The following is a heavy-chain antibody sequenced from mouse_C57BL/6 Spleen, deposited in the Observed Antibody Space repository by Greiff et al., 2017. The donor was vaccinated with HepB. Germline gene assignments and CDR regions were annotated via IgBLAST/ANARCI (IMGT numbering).Heavy chain of an antibody. CDR3: ARGMYYYGSSYGYFDV. V-gene: IGHV14-2*01. CDR2: IDPEDGET. Sequence: EVQLQQSGAELVKPGASVKLSCTASGFNIKDYYMHWVKQRTEQGLEWIGRIDPEDGETKNAPKFQGKATITADTSSNTAYLQLSSLTSEDTAVYYCARGMYYYGSSYGYFDVWGTGTTVTVSS. CDR1: GFNIKDYY. J-gene: IGHJ1*03. D-gene: IGHD1-1*01.